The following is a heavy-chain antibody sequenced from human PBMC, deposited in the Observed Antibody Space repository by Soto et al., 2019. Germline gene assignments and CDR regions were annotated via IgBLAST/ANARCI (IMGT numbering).Heavy chain of an antibody. J-gene: IGHJ4*02. Sequence: QVQLVQSGAEVKKPGASVKVSCKASGYTFTSYAMHWVRQAPGQRLEWMGWINAGNGNTKYSQKFQGRVTITRDTSASIAYMELSSLRSEDTAVYYCARGLNGYLYYFDYWGQGTLVTVSS. CDR3: ARGLNGYLYYFDY. V-gene: IGHV1-3*01. CDR1: GYTFTSYA. CDR2: INAGNGNT. D-gene: IGHD5-18*01.